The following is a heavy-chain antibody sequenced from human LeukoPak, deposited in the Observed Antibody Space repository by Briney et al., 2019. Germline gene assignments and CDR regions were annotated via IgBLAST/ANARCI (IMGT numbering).Heavy chain of an antibody. CDR3: ARNKGTRTKENWRKPNYFDN. Sequence: SQTLSLTCTVSGGSISSGDYYWSWIRQPPGKGLEWIGYIYYSGSTYYNPSLKSRVTISVDTSKNQFSLKLSSVTAADTAVYYGARNKGTRTKENWRKPNYFDNWGQEPRVTVSS. D-gene: IGHD3-3*01. CDR1: GGSISSGDYY. CDR2: IYYSGST. V-gene: IGHV4-30-4*01. J-gene: IGHJ4*02.